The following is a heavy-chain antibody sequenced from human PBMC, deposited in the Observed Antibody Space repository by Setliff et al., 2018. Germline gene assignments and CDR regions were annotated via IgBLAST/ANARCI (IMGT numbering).Heavy chain of an antibody. J-gene: IGHJ3*02. D-gene: IGHD2-15*01. V-gene: IGHV1-69-2*01. CDR3: ARDPGYCSGGSCYSGAFDI. CDR2: VDPEDGET. Sequence: ASVKVSCKVSGYTFTDYYMHWVQQAPGKGLEWMGLVDPEDGETIYAEKFQGRVTITADTSTDTAYMELSSLRSEDTAVYYCARDPGYCSGGSCYSGAFDIWGQGTMVTVSS. CDR1: GYTFTDYY.